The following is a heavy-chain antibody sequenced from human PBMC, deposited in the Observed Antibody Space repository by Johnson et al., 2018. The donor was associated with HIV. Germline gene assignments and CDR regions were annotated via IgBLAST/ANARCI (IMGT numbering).Heavy chain of an antibody. CDR3: AKDRGGSYDAFHI. J-gene: IGHJ3*02. CDR2: IYSGGNT. D-gene: IGHD1-26*01. CDR1: GFNFGNYA. Sequence: QVQLMESWGGVVQPGESLRLSCKASGFNFGNYAMHWVRQAPGKGLEWVSVIYSGGNTYYADSVKGRFTISRDNSKSTLILQMNGLKDEDTAVYYCAKDRGGSYDAFHIWGQGTMVTVSS. V-gene: IGHV3-NL1*01.